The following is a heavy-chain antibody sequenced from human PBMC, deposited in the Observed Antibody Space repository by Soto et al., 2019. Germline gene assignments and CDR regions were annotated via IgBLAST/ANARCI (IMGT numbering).Heavy chain of an antibody. CDR1: GGSISSGDYY. J-gene: IGHJ5*02. Sequence: PSETLSLTCTVSGGSISSGDYYWSWIRQPPGKGLEWIGYIYYSGSTYYNPSLKSRVTISVDTSKNQFSLKLSSVTAADTAVYYCARAHYALGWFDPWGQGTLVTVSS. CDR3: ARAHYALGWFDP. D-gene: IGHD4-17*01. V-gene: IGHV4-30-4*01. CDR2: IYYSGST.